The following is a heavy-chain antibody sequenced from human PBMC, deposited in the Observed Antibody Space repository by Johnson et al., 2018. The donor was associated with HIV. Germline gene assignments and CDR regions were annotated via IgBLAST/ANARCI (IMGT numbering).Heavy chain of an antibody. V-gene: IGHV3-66*01. CDR2: IYSGGTT. CDR3: ARWVMVRGREGFDV. CDR1: GFTFGDSA. D-gene: IGHD3-10*01. Sequence: VQLVESGGGLVQPGRSLRLSCSTSGFTFGDSAMSWVRQAPGKGLEWVSAIYSGGTTYYADSVKGRFTISRDNSKSTLYLQMNSLRAEDTAVYYCARWVMVRGREGFDVWGQGTMVTVSS. J-gene: IGHJ3*01.